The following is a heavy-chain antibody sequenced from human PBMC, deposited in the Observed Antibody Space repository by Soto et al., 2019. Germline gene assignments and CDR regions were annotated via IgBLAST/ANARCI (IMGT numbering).Heavy chain of an antibody. J-gene: IGHJ6*02. CDR2: ISSSSSTI. CDR3: ARDPVFSYYYDSSGYYKEYYYYGMDV. D-gene: IGHD3-22*01. CDR1: GFTFSSYS. V-gene: IGHV3-48*02. Sequence: GGSLRLSCAASGFTFSSYSMNWVRQAPGKGLEWVSYISSSSSTIYYADSVKGRFTISRDNAKNSLYLQMNSLRDEDTAVYYCARDPVFSYYYDSSGYYKEYYYYGMDVWGQGTTVTVSS.